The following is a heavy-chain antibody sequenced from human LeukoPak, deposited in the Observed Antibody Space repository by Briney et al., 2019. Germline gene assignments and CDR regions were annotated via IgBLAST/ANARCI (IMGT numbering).Heavy chain of an antibody. D-gene: IGHD3-10*01. CDR2: IIPIFGTA. V-gene: IGHV1-69*05. Sequence: ASVKVSCKASGGTFSSYAISWVRQAPGQGLEWMGGIIPIFGTANYAQKFQGKVTITTDESTSTAYMELSSLRSEDTAVYYCARDGNALVRGVLYDAFDIWGQGTMVTVSS. CDR3: ARDGNALVRGVLYDAFDI. J-gene: IGHJ3*02. CDR1: GGTFSSYA.